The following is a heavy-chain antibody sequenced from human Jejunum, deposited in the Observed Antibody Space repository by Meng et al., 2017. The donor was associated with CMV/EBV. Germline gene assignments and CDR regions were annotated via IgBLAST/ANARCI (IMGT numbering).Heavy chain of an antibody. CDR3: IRVKLGSSKYFDL. D-gene: IGHD6-6*01. CDR1: AFSFSDDY. CDR2: SKSKANSYSI. J-gene: IGHJ2*01. V-gene: IGHV3-72*01. Sequence: SAFSFSDDYMGWVGQAPEKGLEWVGRSKSKANSYSIDYAASVKGRYTISRDDSKNALYLQMNSLKTEDTAVYYCIRVKLGSSKYFDLWGRGTLVTVSS.